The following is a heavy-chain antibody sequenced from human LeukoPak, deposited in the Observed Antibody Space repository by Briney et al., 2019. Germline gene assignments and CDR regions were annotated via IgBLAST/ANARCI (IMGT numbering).Heavy chain of an antibody. Sequence: SETLSLTCTVSGGSISSSNYYWAWIRQPPGQGLEWIGSIFYRGNAYYNPSLKSRVTISVDTSKNQFSLSLSSVTAADTAVYYWGGMSSSPRFDYWGQGTLVTVSS. CDR1: GGSISSSNYY. CDR3: GGMSSSPRFDY. CDR2: IFYRGNA. D-gene: IGHD6-6*01. V-gene: IGHV4-39*07. J-gene: IGHJ4*02.